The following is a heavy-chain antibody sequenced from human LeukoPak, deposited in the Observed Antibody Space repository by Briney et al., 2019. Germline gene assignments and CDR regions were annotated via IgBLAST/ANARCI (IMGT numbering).Heavy chain of an antibody. CDR1: GYSISSGYY. J-gene: IGHJ3*02. Sequence: PSETLSLTCTVSGYSISSGYYWGWIRQPPGKGLEWIGSIYHSGSTYYNPSLKSRVTISVDTSKNQFSLKLSSVTAADTAVYYCARTQYEWELLYAFDIWGQGTMVTVSS. CDR2: IYHSGST. V-gene: IGHV4-38-2*02. D-gene: IGHD1-26*01. CDR3: ARTQYEWELLYAFDI.